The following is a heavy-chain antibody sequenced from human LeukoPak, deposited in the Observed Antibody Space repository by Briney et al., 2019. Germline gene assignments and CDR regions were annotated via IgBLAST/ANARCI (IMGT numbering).Heavy chain of an antibody. D-gene: IGHD6-19*01. CDR2: IYYSGST. CDR1: GFTFSDYY. CDR3: ARLVAVAGKGCYFDY. J-gene: IGHJ4*02. V-gene: IGHV4-39*01. Sequence: GSLRLSCAASGFTFSDYYMSWIRQPPGKGLEWIGSIYYSGSTYYNPSLKSRVTISVDTSKNQFSLKLSSVTAADTAVYYCARLVAVAGKGCYFDYWGQGTLVTVSS.